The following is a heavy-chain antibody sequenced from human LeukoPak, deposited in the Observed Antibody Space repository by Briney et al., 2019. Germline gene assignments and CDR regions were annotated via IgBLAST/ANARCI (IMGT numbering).Heavy chain of an antibody. J-gene: IGHJ3*02. V-gene: IGHV3-48*01. D-gene: IGHD6-13*01. CDR2: ISSSSSTI. Sequence: QPGGSLRLSYAASGFTFGPYTMNWVRQAPGKGLEWVSYISSSSSTIYYADSVKGRFTISRDNSKNTLYLQMNSLRAEDTAVYYCAKPSLYSSSWPDAFDIWGQGTMVTVSS. CDR3: AKPSLYSSSWPDAFDI. CDR1: GFTFGPYT.